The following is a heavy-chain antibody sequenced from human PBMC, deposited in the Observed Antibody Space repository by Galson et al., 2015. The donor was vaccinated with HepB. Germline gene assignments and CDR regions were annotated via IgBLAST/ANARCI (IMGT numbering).Heavy chain of an antibody. CDR1: GYTFTSYG. V-gene: IGHV1-18*01. CDR3: ARDEGYCSSTSCYYYYGMDV. D-gene: IGHD2-2*01. CDR2: ISAYNGNT. J-gene: IGHJ6*02. Sequence: SVKVSCKASGYTFTSYGISWVRQAPGQGLEWMGWISAYNGNTNYAQKLQGRVTMTTDTSTSTAYMELRSLRSDDTAVYYCARDEGYCSSTSCYYYYGMDVWGQGTTVTVSS.